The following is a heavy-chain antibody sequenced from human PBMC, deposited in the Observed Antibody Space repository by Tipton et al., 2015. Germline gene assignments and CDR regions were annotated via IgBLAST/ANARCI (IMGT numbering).Heavy chain of an antibody. CDR1: GVSISSRNW. D-gene: IGHD1-7*01. CDR3: ASRNSLYFTFDY. CDR2: MYHGGTT. V-gene: IGHV4-4*02. Sequence: TLSLTCDVSGVSISSRNWWSWVRQPPGKGLEWIGEMYHGGTTNYNPSLKSRLTISVDKSKNQFSLKLTSVTAADTAVYYCASRNSLYFTFDYWGQGTPVTVSS. J-gene: IGHJ4*02.